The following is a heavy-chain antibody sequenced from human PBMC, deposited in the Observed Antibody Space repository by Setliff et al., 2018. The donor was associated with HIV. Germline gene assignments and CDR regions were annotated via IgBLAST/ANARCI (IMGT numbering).Heavy chain of an antibody. J-gene: IGHJ4*02. CDR2: IYYSGST. CDR3: ARAREDDSSGYPVDY. D-gene: IGHD3-22*01. V-gene: IGHV4-30-4*08. Sequence: SETLSLTCAVYGGSFSGYYWSWIRQPPGKGLEWIGYIYYSGSTYYNPSLKSRVTISVDTSKNQFSLKLSSVTAADTAVYYCARAREDDSSGYPVDYWGQGTLVTVSS. CDR1: GGSFSGYY.